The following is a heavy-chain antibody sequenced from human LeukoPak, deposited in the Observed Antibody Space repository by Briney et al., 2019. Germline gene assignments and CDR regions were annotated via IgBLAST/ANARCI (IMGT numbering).Heavy chain of an antibody. CDR1: RFTFSTYW. CDR3: ARGGQYYYDSSGYSR. V-gene: IGHV3-74*01. D-gene: IGHD3-22*01. J-gene: IGHJ4*02. Sequence: GGSLRLSCAASRFTFSTYWMHWVRQAPGKGLVWVSRIHSDGSSTSYAGSVKGRFTTSRDNAKNTLYLQMNSMRAEDTAVYYCARGGQYYYDSSGYSRWGQGTLVTVSS. CDR2: IHSDGSST.